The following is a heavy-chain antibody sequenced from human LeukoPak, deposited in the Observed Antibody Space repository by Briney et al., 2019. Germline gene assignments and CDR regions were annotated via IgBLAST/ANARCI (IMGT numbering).Heavy chain of an antibody. Sequence: GGSLRLSCAASGFTFSSHSMNWVRQAPGKGLEWVSSISSSSSYIYYADSVKGRFTISRDNAKNSLYLQMNSLRAEDTAVYYCARGDIVVVPAATGYWGQGTLVTVSS. CDR3: ARGDIVVVPAATGY. V-gene: IGHV3-21*01. CDR1: GFTFSSHS. D-gene: IGHD2-2*01. J-gene: IGHJ4*02. CDR2: ISSSSSYI.